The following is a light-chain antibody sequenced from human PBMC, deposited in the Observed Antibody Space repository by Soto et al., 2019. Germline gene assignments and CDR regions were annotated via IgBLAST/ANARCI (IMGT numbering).Light chain of an antibody. V-gene: IGLV2-14*01. CDR2: DVT. CDR1: SSDVGGYNS. CDR3: SSFTSSITYV. Sequence: QSALTQPASVSGSHGQSITISCTGTSSDVGGYNSVSWYRQDPGKAPKLMIYDVTNRPSGVSNRFSGSKSGNTASLTISGLQAEDEADYYCSSFTSSITYVFGTGTKVTVL. J-gene: IGLJ1*01.